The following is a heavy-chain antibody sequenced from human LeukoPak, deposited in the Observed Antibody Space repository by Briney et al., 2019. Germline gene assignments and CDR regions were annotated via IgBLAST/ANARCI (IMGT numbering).Heavy chain of an antibody. CDR1: GFTFSSYW. V-gene: IGHV3-74*01. J-gene: IGHJ3*01. D-gene: IGHD4-23*01. CDR3: VTLTKAVSEHAFDL. Sequence: GGSLRLSCAASGFTFSSYWVHWVRQAAGKGLLWVSRINSDGTSTSHADFVKGRFSISRDNAKNTVSLQMNSLRAEDTAVYYCVTLTKAVSEHAFDLWGQGTMVTVSS. CDR2: INSDGTST.